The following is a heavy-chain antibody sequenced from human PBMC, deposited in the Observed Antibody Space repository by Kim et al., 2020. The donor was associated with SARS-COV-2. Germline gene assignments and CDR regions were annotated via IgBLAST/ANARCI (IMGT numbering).Heavy chain of an antibody. V-gene: IGHV1-69*13. D-gene: IGHD6-13*01. CDR2: IIPIIGTA. CDR3: ASGYSSSLSPSYNFDY. CDR1: GDTFSSYA. J-gene: IGHJ4*02. Sequence: SVKVSCKASGDTFSSYAISWVRQAPGQGLEWMGGIIPIIGTANYAQKFQGRVTITADESTSTAYMELSSLRSEDTAVYYCASGYSSSLSPSYNFDYWGQRSLGTVSS.